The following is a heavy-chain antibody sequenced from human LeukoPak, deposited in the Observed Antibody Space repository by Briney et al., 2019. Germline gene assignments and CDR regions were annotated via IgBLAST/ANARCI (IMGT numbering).Heavy chain of an antibody. CDR2: ISGSGGST. Sequence: GGSLRLSCAASGFTFSSYAMSWVRQAPGKELEWVSAISGSGGSTYYADSVKGRFTISRDNSKNTLYLQMNSLRAEDTAVYYCAKRESSSGWFPFDYWGQGTLVTVSS. V-gene: IGHV3-23*01. D-gene: IGHD6-19*01. J-gene: IGHJ4*02. CDR1: GFTFSSYA. CDR3: AKRESSSGWFPFDY.